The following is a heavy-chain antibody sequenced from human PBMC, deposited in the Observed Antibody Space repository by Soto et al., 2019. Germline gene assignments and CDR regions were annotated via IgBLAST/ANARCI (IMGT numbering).Heavy chain of an antibody. J-gene: IGHJ4*02. CDR2: ISGSGGST. V-gene: IGHV3-23*01. D-gene: IGHD1-1*01. Sequence: GGSLRLSCAASGFTFSSYAMSWVRQAPGKGLEWVSAISGSGGSTYYADSVKGRFTISRDNSKNTLYLQMNSLRAEDTAVYYCAKVGNNPRKYPGVGYWGQGTLVTVSS. CDR3: AKVGNNPRKYPGVGY. CDR1: GFTFSSYA.